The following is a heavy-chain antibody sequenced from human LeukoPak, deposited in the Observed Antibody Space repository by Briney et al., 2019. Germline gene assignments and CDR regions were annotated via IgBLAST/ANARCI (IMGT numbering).Heavy chain of an antibody. V-gene: IGHV3-23*01. D-gene: IGHD1-26*01. CDR2: ISGSGGST. CDR3: AKDLVIVGATNGYYFDY. J-gene: IGHJ4*02. CDR1: GFAFSSYA. Sequence: GGSLRLSCAASGFAFSSYAMSWVRQAPGKGLEWVSAISGSGGSTYYADSAKGRFTISRDNSKNTLYLQKNSLRAEDTAVYYCAKDLVIVGATNGYYFDYWGQGTLVTVSS.